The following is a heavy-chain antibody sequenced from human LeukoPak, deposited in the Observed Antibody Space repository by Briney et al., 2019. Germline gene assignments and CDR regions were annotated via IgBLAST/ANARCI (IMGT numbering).Heavy chain of an antibody. V-gene: IGHV3-23*01. CDR1: GFTFGSYS. CDR3: AKYGSAWVYYFDF. Sequence: GGSLRLSCAASGFTFGSYSMGWVRQAPGNGLEWVSAISGPGGGTYYADSVKGRFTISRDNSRNTLSLQMNSLKAEDTAIYYCAKYGSAWVYYFDFWAQGTLVTVSS. CDR2: ISGPGGGT. J-gene: IGHJ4*02. D-gene: IGHD6-25*01.